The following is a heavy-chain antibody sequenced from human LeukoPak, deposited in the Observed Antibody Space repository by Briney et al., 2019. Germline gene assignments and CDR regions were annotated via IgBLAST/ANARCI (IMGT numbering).Heavy chain of an antibody. CDR3: ARGHRYDFWSGYYSGGWFDP. CDR1: GYTFTSYY. V-gene: IGHV1-46*01. CDR2: INPSGGST. Sequence: ASVKVSCKASGYTFTSYYMHWVRQAPGQGLQWMGIINPSGGSTSYAQKFQGRVTMTRDTSTSTVYMELSSLRSEDTAVYYCARGHRYDFWSGYYSGGWFDPWGQGTLVTVSS. D-gene: IGHD3-3*01. J-gene: IGHJ5*02.